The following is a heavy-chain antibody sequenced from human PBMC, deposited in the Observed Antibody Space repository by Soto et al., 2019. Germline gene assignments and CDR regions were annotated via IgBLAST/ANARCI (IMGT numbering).Heavy chain of an antibody. J-gene: IGHJ6*02. CDR2: IVHTGST. D-gene: IGHD3-22*01. CDR1: GGSFGAYY. Sequence: SETLSLTCAVYGGSFGAYYWSWIRQPPGKGLEWVGEIVHTGSTNYNPSLKSRVTISVDTSKNQFSLKLSSVTAADTAMYYCARVTTHYYYDSSGPSFGMDVWGQGTTVTVS. V-gene: IGHV4-34*12. CDR3: ARVTTHYYYDSSGPSFGMDV.